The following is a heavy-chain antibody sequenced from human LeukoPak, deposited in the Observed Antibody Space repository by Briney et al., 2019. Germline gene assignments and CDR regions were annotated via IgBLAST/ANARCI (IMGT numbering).Heavy chain of an antibody. CDR3: ARVVGAMVTGFDY. D-gene: IGHD2-21*02. CDR1: GGTISSGGIN. J-gene: IGHJ4*02. CDR2: IYCSGST. Sequence: SETLTLTCTVSGGTISSGGINWSWLPQHPGKGLEWIGNIYCSGSTYYNPSLQNRVPLPEDTSKNQFSLKLSSGAAADTAVYYCARVVGAMVTGFDYWGQGTLVTVSS. V-gene: IGHV4-31*03.